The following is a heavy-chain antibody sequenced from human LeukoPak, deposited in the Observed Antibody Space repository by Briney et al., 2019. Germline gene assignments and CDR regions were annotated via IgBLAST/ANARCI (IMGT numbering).Heavy chain of an antibody. CDR1: GFTFDDYA. CDR2: ISGDGGSA. D-gene: IGHD3-9*01. Sequence: GGSLRLSCAASGFTFDDYAMHWVRQVPGKGLEWVSLISGDGGSAYYADSVKGRFTISRDNRKTSLYLQMNSLRAEDTAVYYCAKDSFDPYYDILTGYPFPDYWGQGTLVTVSS. V-gene: IGHV3-43*02. J-gene: IGHJ4*02. CDR3: AKDSFDPYYDILTGYPFPDY.